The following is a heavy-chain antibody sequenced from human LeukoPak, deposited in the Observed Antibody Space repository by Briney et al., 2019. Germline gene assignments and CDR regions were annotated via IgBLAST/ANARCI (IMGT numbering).Heavy chain of an antibody. V-gene: IGHV3-23*01. Sequence: NPGGSLRLSCAASGFTFSSYAMSWVRQAPGKGLEWVSAISGSGGSTYYADSVKGRFTISRDNSKSTLYLQMNSLRAEDTAVYYCAKQESYYDSSGYYLYWGQGTLVTVSS. CDR2: ISGSGGST. J-gene: IGHJ4*02. CDR3: AKQESYYDSSGYYLY. D-gene: IGHD3-22*01. CDR1: GFTFSSYA.